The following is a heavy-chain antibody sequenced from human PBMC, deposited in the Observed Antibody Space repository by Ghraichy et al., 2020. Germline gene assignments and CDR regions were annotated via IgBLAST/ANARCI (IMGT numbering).Heavy chain of an antibody. CDR2: INPNNGDT. V-gene: IGHV1-2*02. D-gene: IGHD4-23*01. J-gene: IGHJ5*02. CDR3: TREFSVEQLVP. CDR1: GYTFTAYY. Sequence: ASVKVSCKASGYTFTAYYIHWVRQAPGQGLEWMGWINPNNGDTKYARKFQGRVTMTRDTSISTAYMELSRLRSDDTAVYYCTREFSVEQLVPWGQGTLVTVSS.